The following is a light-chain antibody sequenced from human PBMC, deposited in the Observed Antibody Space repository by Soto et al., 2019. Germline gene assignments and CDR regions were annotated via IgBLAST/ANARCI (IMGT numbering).Light chain of an antibody. CDR1: QSVTSNY. J-gene: IGKJ2*01. Sequence: EIVLTQSPGTLSLSPGERATLSCRASQSVTSNYLAWYQQKPGQAPSLLIYSASSRATGIRDRFSGSGSRTDFTLTISRLEPEDFAVYYCQQYGSSPLTYTFGQGTKLEI. CDR2: SAS. CDR3: QQYGSSPLTYT. V-gene: IGKV3-20*01.